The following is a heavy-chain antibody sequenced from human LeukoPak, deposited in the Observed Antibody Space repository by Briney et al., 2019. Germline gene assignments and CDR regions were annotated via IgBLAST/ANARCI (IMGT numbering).Heavy chain of an antibody. Sequence: SETLSLTCTVSGGSISSSSYYWGWIRQPPGKGLEWIGSIYYSGSTYYNPSLKSRVTISVDTSKNQFSLKLSSVTAADTAVYYCARLRIAAAGTQPPKYNWFDPWGQGTLVTVSS. J-gene: IGHJ5*02. CDR1: GGSISSSSYY. V-gene: IGHV4-39*01. CDR2: IYYSGST. CDR3: ARLRIAAAGTQPPKYNWFDP. D-gene: IGHD6-13*01.